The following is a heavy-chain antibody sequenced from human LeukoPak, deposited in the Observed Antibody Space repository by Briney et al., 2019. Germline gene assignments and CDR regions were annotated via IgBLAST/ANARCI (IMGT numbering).Heavy chain of an antibody. Sequence: SGGSLRLSCAASGFTFSSYAMSWVRQAPGKALEWVSAISGSGGSTYYADSVKGRFTISRDNSKNTLYLQMNSLRAEDTAVYYGAKGVVVAAQGKSWSDYWGQGTLVTVSS. D-gene: IGHD2-15*01. CDR3: AKGVVVAAQGKSWSDY. J-gene: IGHJ4*02. CDR1: GFTFSSYA. CDR2: ISGSGGST. V-gene: IGHV3-23*01.